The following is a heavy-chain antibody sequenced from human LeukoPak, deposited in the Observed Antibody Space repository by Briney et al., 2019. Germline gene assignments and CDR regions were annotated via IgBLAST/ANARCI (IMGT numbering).Heavy chain of an antibody. CDR3: ASSSSVNIWFDP. V-gene: IGHV1-69*05. D-gene: IGHD3-10*01. CDR2: IIPIFATS. CDR1: GGTFSSYA. J-gene: IGHJ5*02. Sequence: ASVKVSCKASGGTFSSYAISWVRQAPGQGLEWLGAIIPIFATSDYAQKFQGRVTITTDESTSTAYMELSSLRSEDTAVYYCASSSSVNIWFDPWGQGTLVTVSS.